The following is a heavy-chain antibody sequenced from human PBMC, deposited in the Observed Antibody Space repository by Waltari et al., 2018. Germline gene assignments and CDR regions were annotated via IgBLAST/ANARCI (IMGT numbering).Heavy chain of an antibody. CDR1: GGSISSGSYS. CDR3: TRHDTVPFDY. CDR2: FFHSGST. D-gene: IGHD3-9*01. V-gene: IGHV4-61*02. Sequence: QVQLQESGPGLVKPSQTLSLPCTVSGGSISSGSYSWRWIRQPAGKGLEWIGSFFHSGSTYYNPSLRSRVTISVDTSKNQFSLKLTSVTAADTAVYYCTRHDTVPFDYWGQGTLVTVSS. J-gene: IGHJ4*02.